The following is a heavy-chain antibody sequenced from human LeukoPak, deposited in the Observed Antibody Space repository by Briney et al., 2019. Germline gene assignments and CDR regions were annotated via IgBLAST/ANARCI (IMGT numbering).Heavy chain of an antibody. CDR3: ARSSVGATAEPFDY. D-gene: IGHD1-26*01. J-gene: IGHJ4*02. CDR1: GGSISFYY. Sequence: SDTLSLTCTVSGGSISFYYWSWIRQPPGKGVEWIRRIHHSGTTNYQSSLKSRVTISVDTSKNQFSLKLSSVIAAETAVYYCARSSVGATAEPFDYWGQGTLVTVSS. V-gene: IGHV4-59*07. CDR2: IHHSGTT.